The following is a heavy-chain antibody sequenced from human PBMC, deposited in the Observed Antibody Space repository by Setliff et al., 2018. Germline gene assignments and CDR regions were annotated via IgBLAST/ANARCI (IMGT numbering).Heavy chain of an antibody. CDR3: ARDPAYGAFDI. Sequence: ASVKVSCKASGYTFTGYYIHWVRQAPGQGLEYMGWINPNSGGTNYAQKFQGRVTMTRDTSITTAYMELSSLRSDDTAVYYCARDPAYGAFDIWGQGTMVTVSS. V-gene: IGHV1-2*02. CDR1: GYTFTGYY. CDR2: INPNSGGT. D-gene: IGHD3-16*01. J-gene: IGHJ3*02.